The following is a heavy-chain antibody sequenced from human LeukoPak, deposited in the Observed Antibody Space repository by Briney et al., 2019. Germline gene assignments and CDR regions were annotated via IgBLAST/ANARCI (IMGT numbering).Heavy chain of an antibody. CDR1: GFTFSSYS. J-gene: IGHJ4*02. CDR2: ISSSSSYI. D-gene: IGHD3-10*01. Sequence: PGGSLRLSCAASGFTFSSYSMNWVRQAPGKGLEWVSSISSSSSYIYYADSVKGRFTISRDNAKNSLYLQMNSLRAEDTAVYYCARDGGSGSYVVFDYWGQGTLVTVSS. CDR3: ARDGGSGSYVVFDY. V-gene: IGHV3-21*01.